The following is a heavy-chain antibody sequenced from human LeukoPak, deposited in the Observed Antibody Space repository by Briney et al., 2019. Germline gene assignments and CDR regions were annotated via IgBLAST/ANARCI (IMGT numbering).Heavy chain of an antibody. CDR3: ARDGSGYDPNFDY. Sequence: GGSLRLSCAASGFTFSSYSMNWVRQAPGHGLECVSSISSSSSYIYYADSVKGRFTISRDNAKNSLYLQMNSLRAEDTAVYYCARDGSGYDPNFDYWGQGTLVTVSS. CDR2: ISSSSSYI. J-gene: IGHJ4*02. V-gene: IGHV3-21*01. D-gene: IGHD5-12*01. CDR1: GFTFSSYS.